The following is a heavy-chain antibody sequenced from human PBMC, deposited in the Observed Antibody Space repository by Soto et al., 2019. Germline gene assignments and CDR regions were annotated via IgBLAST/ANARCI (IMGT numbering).Heavy chain of an antibody. D-gene: IGHD2-15*01. CDR3: ARVSQVVVAAPRFDY. CDR2: IYYSGST. Sequence: TLSLTCTVSGGSISSNNYYWGWIRQPPGKGLEWIGYIYYSGSTYYNPSLKSRVTISVDTSKNQFSLKLSSVTAADTAVYYCARVSQVVVAAPRFDYWGQGTLVTVSS. J-gene: IGHJ4*02. V-gene: IGHV4-31*03. CDR1: GGSISSNNYY.